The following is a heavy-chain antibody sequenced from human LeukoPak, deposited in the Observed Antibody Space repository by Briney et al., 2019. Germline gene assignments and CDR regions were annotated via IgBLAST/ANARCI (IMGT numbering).Heavy chain of an antibody. V-gene: IGHV4-59*08. CDR3: ARHGRVADFEN. J-gene: IGHJ4*02. CDR2: IYNNGSP. D-gene: IGHD1-26*01. CDR1: GGSFSGYY. Sequence: SETLSLTCAVYGGSFSGYYWSWIRQPPGKGLEWIGYIYNNGSPNDKPSLKSRVTISVDTSKNQISLKLSSVTAADTAVYYCARHGRVADFENWGQGTLVTVSS.